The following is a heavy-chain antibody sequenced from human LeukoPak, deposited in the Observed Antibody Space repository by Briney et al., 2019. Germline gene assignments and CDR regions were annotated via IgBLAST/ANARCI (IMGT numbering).Heavy chain of an antibody. V-gene: IGHV3-23*01. D-gene: IGHD3-22*01. CDR3: AKYYYDSSASRGGFDP. CDR1: GFRFNNFA. J-gene: IGHJ5*02. CDR2: ISSGGETA. Sequence: PGGSLRLSCGASGFRFNNFALSWVRQAPGKGLEWVAAISSGGETAFYADSVKGRFTTSRDNSKNTVYLQMNTVRLEDMAIYYCAKYYYDSSASRGGFDPWGQGTLVTVSS.